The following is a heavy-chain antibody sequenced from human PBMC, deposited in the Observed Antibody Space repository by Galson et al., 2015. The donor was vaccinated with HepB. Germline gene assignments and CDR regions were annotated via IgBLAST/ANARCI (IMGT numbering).Heavy chain of an antibody. CDR1: GYTFTSYG. CDR2: FDPEDGET. CDR3: ATPSSNSGYDYLPN. Sequence: QSGAEVKKPGASVKVSCKASGYTFTSYGISWVRQAPGQGLEWMGGFDPEDGETIYAQKFQGRVTMTEDTSTDTAYMELSSLRSEDTAVYYCATPSSNSGYDYLPNWGQGTLVTVSS. J-gene: IGHJ4*02. D-gene: IGHD5-12*01. V-gene: IGHV1-24*01.